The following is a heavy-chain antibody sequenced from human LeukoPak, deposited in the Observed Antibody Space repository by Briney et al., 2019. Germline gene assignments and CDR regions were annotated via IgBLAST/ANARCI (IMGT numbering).Heavy chain of an antibody. CDR1: GFTFSSYA. CDR2: ISYDGSNK. J-gene: IGHJ4*02. CDR3: AKAGTAVPGTSDF. Sequence: PGGSLRLSCAASGFTFSSYAMHWVRQAPGKGLEWVAVISYDGSNKYYADSVKGRFTISRDNSKNTLYLQMNSLRSEDTAVYYCAKAGTAVPGTSDFWGPGTLVTVSS. D-gene: IGHD6-19*01. V-gene: IGHV3-30*04.